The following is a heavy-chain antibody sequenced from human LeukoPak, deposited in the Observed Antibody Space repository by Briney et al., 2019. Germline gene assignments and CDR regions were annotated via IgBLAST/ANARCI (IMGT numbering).Heavy chain of an antibody. CDR2: INPNSGGT. J-gene: IGHJ4*02. CDR3: ARVSADFWSGYQEY. CDR1: GYTFTGYY. D-gene: IGHD3-3*01. Sequence: ASVNVSCKASGYTFTGYYMHWVRPAPGQGLEWMGWINPNSGGTNYAQKFQGRVTMTRDTSISTAYMELSRLRSDDTAVYYCARVSADFWSGYQEYWGQGTLVTVSS. V-gene: IGHV1-2*02.